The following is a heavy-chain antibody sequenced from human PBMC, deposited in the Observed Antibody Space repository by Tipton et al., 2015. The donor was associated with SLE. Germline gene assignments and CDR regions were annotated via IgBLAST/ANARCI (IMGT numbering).Heavy chain of an antibody. Sequence: GLVKPSETLSLTCTVSGGSISSYFWTWIRQPPGKGLEWIGSVYYSGYTFYNPSLKSRVTISGDTSKNQFSLRVSSVTAADTAVYYCARGNYASESYYRLYMDVWGKGTTVTVSS. V-gene: IGHV4-59*12. CDR1: GGSISSYF. CDR3: ARGNYASESYYRLYMDV. D-gene: IGHD3-10*01. J-gene: IGHJ6*03. CDR2: VYYSGYT.